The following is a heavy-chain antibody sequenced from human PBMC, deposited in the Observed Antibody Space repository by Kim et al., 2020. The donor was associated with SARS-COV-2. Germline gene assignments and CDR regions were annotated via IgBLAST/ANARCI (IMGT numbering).Heavy chain of an antibody. CDR1: GGSISSSSYY. J-gene: IGHJ5*02. V-gene: IGHV4-39*01. Sequence: SETLSLTCTVSGGSISSSSYYWGWIRQPPGKGMEWIGSIYYSGSTYYNPSLKSRVTISVDTSKNQFSLKLSSVTAADTAVYYCASHALSLIAAADWGWFDPWGQGTLVTVSS. D-gene: IGHD6-13*01. CDR3: ASHALSLIAAADWGWFDP. CDR2: IYYSGST.